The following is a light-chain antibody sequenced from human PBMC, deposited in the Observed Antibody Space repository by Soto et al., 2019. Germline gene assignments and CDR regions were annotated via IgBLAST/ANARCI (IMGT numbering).Light chain of an antibody. J-gene: IGKJ2*01. V-gene: IGKV3-15*01. CDR2: GAS. CDR3: QKYNNWPYP. CDR1: QSVGSY. Sequence: EIVMTQSPATLSVSPGERATLSCRASQSVGSYLAWYQQKPGPSPRLLIYGASTRATGISARFSGSGSGTEFTLTISSLQSEDFAVYYCQKYNNWPYPFGQGTKLEIK.